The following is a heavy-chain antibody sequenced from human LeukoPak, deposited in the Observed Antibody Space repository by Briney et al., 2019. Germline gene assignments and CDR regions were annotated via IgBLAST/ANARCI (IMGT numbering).Heavy chain of an antibody. CDR1: GYTFTGYY. D-gene: IGHD6-6*01. CDR2: INPDSGGT. Sequence: ASVKVSCKASGYTFTGYYMHWVRQAPGQGLEWMGWINPDSGGTNYAQKFQGRVTMTRDTSISTAYMELSRLRSDDTAVYYCARALYSSSSKIPFDYWGQGTLVTVSS. J-gene: IGHJ4*02. V-gene: IGHV1-2*02. CDR3: ARALYSSSSKIPFDY.